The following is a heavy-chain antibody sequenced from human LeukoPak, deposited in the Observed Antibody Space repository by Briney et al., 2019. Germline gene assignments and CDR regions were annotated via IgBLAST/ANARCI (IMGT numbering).Heavy chain of an antibody. D-gene: IGHD3-22*01. CDR2: IYSGGST. V-gene: IGHV3-53*05. CDR3: AKGRSYDSSGYYFDY. CDR1: GFTVSSNY. Sequence: GGSLRLSCAASGFTVSSNYMSWVRQAPGKGLEWVSVIYSGGSTYYADSVKGRFTISRDNSKNTLYLQMNCLRAEDTAVYYCAKGRSYDSSGYYFDYWGQGTLVTVSS. J-gene: IGHJ4*02.